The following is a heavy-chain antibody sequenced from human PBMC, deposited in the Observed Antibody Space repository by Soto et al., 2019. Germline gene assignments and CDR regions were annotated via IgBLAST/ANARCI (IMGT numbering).Heavy chain of an antibody. CDR1: GFTVSSNY. CDR2: IYSGGST. D-gene: IGHD6-13*01. J-gene: IGHJ6*02. CDR3: ACPHAAAGIGVEYYYYGMDV. Sequence: GGSLRLSCAASGFTVSSNYMSWVRQAPGKGLEWVSVIYSGGSTYYADSVKGRFTISRDNSKNTLYLQMNSLRAEDTAVYYCACPHAAAGIGVEYYYYGMDVWGQGTTVTVSS. V-gene: IGHV3-53*01.